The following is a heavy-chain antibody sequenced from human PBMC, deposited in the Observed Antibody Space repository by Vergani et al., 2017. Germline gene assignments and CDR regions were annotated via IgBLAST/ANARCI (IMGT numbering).Heavy chain of an antibody. D-gene: IGHD3-16*02. CDR3: ARDGSYDYVWGSYRFDY. CDR1: GGSISSHY. Sequence: QVQLQESGPGLVKPSETLSLTCTVSGGSISSHYWSWTRQPPGKGLEWIGYIYYSGSTNYNPSLKSRVTISVDTSKNQFSLKLSSVTAADTAVYYCARDGSYDYVWGSYRFDYWGQGTLVTVSS. J-gene: IGHJ4*02. V-gene: IGHV4-59*11. CDR2: IYYSGST.